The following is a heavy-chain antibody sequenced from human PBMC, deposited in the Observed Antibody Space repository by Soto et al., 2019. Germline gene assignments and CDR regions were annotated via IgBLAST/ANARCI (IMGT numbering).Heavy chain of an antibody. Sequence: ETLSLTCTVSGGSISSSSYYWGWIRQPPGKGLEWIGSIYYSGSTYYNPSLKSRVTISVDTSKNQFSLRAEDTAVYYCARPEGYSGSSEPIDYWGQGTLVTVSS. CDR2: IYYSGST. CDR3: ARPEGYSGSSEPIDY. CDR1: GGSISSSSYY. D-gene: IGHD1-26*01. J-gene: IGHJ4*02. V-gene: IGHV4-39*01.